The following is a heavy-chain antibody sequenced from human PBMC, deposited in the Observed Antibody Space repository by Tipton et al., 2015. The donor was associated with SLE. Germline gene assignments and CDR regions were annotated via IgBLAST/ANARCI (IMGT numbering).Heavy chain of an antibody. CDR1: GFTFSSYE. J-gene: IGHJ3*02. V-gene: IGHV3-48*03. CDR3: ARDGTNQYAFDI. CDR2: ISSSGSTI. Sequence: GSLRLSCAASGFTFSSYEMNWVRQAPGKGLEWVSYISSSGSTIYYADSVKGRFTISRDNAKNSLYLQMNSLRAEDTAVYYCARDGTNQYAFDIWGQGTMVTVSS.